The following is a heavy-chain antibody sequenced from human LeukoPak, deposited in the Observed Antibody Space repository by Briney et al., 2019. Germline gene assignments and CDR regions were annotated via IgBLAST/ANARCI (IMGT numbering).Heavy chain of an antibody. V-gene: IGHV4-38-2*02. J-gene: IGHJ4*02. CDR3: ARVFGGNSGGAYFDH. CDR1: GYSISSDYY. Sequence: SETLSLTCSVSGYSISSDYYWGWIRRPPGKGLEWIETIYHIGRTYYNPSLKSRVTISVDTSKNQFSLKLTSVTAADTAVYYCARVFGGNSGGAYFDHWGQGIQVTVSS. D-gene: IGHD4-23*01. CDR2: IYHIGRT.